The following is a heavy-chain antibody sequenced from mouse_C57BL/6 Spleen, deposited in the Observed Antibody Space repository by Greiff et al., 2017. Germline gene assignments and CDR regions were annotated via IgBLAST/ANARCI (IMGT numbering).Heavy chain of an antibody. CDR3: ARKNYGRYAMDY. CDR1: GYAFSSSW. D-gene: IGHD1-1*01. J-gene: IGHJ4*01. V-gene: IGHV1-82*01. CDR2: IYPGDGDT. Sequence: QVQLQQSGPELVKPGASVKISCKASGYAFSSSWLNWVKQRPGKGLEWIGRIYPGDGDTNYNGKFKGKATLTADKSSSTAYMQLSSLTSEDSAVYFCARKNYGRYAMDYWGQGTSVTVSS.